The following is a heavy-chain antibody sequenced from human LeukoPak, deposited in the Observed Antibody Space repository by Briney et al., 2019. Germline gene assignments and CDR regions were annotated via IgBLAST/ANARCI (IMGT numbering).Heavy chain of an antibody. Sequence: SETLSLTCTVSGGSISSSASYWSWIRQPPGKGLEWIGHIYYSGSTYYNPSLKSRVTISVDMSKNQFSLKLTSVTAADTAVYYCGRHHYDGSGYYVSRFDSWGQGTLVTVSS. CDR2: IYYSGST. V-gene: IGHV4-30-4*01. J-gene: IGHJ4*02. D-gene: IGHD3-22*01. CDR3: GRHHYDGSGYYVSRFDS. CDR1: GGSISSSASY.